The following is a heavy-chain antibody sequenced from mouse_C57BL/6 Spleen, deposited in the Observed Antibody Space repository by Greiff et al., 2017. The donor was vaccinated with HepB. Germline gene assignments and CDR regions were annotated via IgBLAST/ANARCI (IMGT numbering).Heavy chain of an antibody. CDR3: ARPYFDY. Sequence: VQLQQSGPELVKPGASVKISCKASGYTFTDYYMNWVKQSHGKSLEWIGDINPNNGGTSYNQKFKGKATLTVDKSSSTAYMELRSLTSEDSAVYYCARPYFDYCGQGTTLTVSS. CDR2: INPNNGGT. J-gene: IGHJ2*01. CDR1: GYTFTDYY. V-gene: IGHV1-26*01.